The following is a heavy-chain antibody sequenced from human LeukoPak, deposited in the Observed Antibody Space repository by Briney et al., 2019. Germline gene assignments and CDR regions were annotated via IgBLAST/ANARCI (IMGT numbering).Heavy chain of an antibody. Sequence: SVKVSCKASGGTFSSYAISWVRQAPGQGLEWMGRIIPILGIANYAQKFQGRVTITADKSTSTAYMELSSLRSEGTAVYYCARGDSNCSSTSCYVYWGQGTLVTVSS. CDR3: ARGDSNCSSTSCYVY. CDR1: GGTFSSYA. CDR2: IIPILGIA. D-gene: IGHD2-2*01. V-gene: IGHV1-69*04. J-gene: IGHJ4*02.